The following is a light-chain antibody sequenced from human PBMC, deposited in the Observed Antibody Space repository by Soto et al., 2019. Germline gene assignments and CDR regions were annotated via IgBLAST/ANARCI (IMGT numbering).Light chain of an antibody. V-gene: IGKV1-39*01. CDR1: QGISSY. J-gene: IGKJ1*01. Sequence: IQLTQSPSSLSASVGDRVTITCRASQGISSYLNWYQQKPGKAPKLLIYAASSLQSGVPSRFSGSGSGTDFTLTISSPQPEDFATYYCQQSYSTPWTFGQGTKVDIK. CDR2: AAS. CDR3: QQSYSTPWT.